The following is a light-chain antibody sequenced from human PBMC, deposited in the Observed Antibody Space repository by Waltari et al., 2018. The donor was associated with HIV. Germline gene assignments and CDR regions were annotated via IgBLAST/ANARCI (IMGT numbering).Light chain of an antibody. CDR3: CSYGGSWSFV. V-gene: IGLV2-11*01. CDR1: TNNVGTYSY. J-gene: IGLJ2*01. Sequence: QSALTQPRSVSGSPGQSVTISCAGSTNNVGTYSYVSWYQQKPGEPPRLILYEVDQRPSGVPVRFSGARSGDTASLTISGLQAEDEGDIYCCSYGGSWSFVFGGGTRVTVL. CDR2: EVD.